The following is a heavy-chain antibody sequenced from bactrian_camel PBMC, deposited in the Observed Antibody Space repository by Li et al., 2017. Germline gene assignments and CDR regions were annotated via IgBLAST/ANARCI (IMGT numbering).Heavy chain of an antibody. CDR2: IHIGAGNT. J-gene: IGHJ4*01. Sequence: DVQLVESGGASVQTGGSLRLSCAASGYTYYANCMGWFRQAPGKQREAVAAIHIGAGNTYYADSVKGRFTISQDNAKSTVYLQMNSLKPDDTAMYYCAAAEAGRGTWPDDDGYWARGPRSPSP. CDR1: GYTYYANC. D-gene: IGHD2*01. V-gene: IGHV3S40*01.